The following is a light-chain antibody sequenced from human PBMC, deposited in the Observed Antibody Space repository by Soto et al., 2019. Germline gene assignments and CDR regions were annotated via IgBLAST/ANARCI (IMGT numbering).Light chain of an antibody. CDR2: GAS. V-gene: IGKV3-20*01. CDR1: QSVSNTY. J-gene: IGKJ1*01. CDR3: HHYNWSLWT. Sequence: EIGLTQSPCTLSLSSGERATLSCRASQSVSNTYLAWYQQKPDQAPRLHIYGASTRATGIPDRFSGSGSVKDFTLTISSLETKDFAVYFCHHYNWSLWTFGQGTQVVVK.